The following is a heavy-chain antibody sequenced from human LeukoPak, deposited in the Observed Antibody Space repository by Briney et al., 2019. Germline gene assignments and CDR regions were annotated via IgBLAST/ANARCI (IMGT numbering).Heavy chain of an antibody. Sequence: GGSLRLSCAASGFTFSSYEMNWVRQAPGKGLEWGSYISSSGSTIYYADSVKGRFTISRDNAKNSLYLQMNSLRAEDTAVYYCARKRTSLYGMDVWGQGTTVTVSS. CDR1: GFTFSSYE. V-gene: IGHV3-48*03. CDR2: ISSSGSTI. J-gene: IGHJ6*02. CDR3: ARKRTSLYGMDV. D-gene: IGHD2-2*01.